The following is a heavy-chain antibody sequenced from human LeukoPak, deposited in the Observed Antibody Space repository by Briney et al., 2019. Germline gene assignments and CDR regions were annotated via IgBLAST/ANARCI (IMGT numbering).Heavy chain of an antibody. CDR1: GYTFTGYY. CDR2: INPNSGGT. Sequence: EASVKVSCKASGYTFTGYYMHWVRPAPGQGLEWMGWINPNSGGTNYAQKFQGRVTMTRDTSISTAYMELSRLRSDDTAVYYCARVAPGWYDILTGYFGAVPTNPNWFDPWGQGTLVTVSS. J-gene: IGHJ5*02. CDR3: ARVAPGWYDILTGYFGAVPTNPNWFDP. D-gene: IGHD3-9*01. V-gene: IGHV1-2*02.